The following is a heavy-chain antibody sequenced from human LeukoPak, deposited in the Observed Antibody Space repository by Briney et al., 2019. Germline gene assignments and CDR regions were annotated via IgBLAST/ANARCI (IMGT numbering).Heavy chain of an antibody. J-gene: IGHJ4*02. CDR1: GFTFSSYS. CDR3: ARCYDYGDYVPGCDY. CDR2: ISSSSSYI. V-gene: IGHV3-21*01. D-gene: IGHD4-17*01. Sequence: GGSLRLSCAASGFTFSSYSMNWVRQAPGKGLEWVSSISSSSSYIYYADSVKGRFTISRDNAKNSLYLQTNSLRAADTAVYYCARCYDYGDYVPGCDYWGQGTLVTVSS.